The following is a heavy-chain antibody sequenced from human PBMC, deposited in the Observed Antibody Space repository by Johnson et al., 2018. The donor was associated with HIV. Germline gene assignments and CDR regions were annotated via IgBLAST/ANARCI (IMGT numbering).Heavy chain of an antibody. Sequence: VQLVESGGGVVQPGGSLRLSCAASGFTFSSYGMHWVRQAPGKGLEWVSFIRYDGSNKYYADSVKGRFTISRDNSKNTLYLQMNSLRAEDTAVYYCAKDERQMGGWSHAFDIWGQGTMVTVSS. J-gene: IGHJ3*02. D-gene: IGHD3-16*01. V-gene: IGHV3-30*02. CDR2: IRYDGSNK. CDR3: AKDERQMGGWSHAFDI. CDR1: GFTFSSYG.